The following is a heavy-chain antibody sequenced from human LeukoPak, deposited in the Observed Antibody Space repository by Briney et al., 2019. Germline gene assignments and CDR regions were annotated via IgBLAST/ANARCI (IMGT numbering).Heavy chain of an antibody. CDR1: GFTLSGYW. V-gene: IGHV3-74*01. D-gene: IGHD2-15*01. CDR3: ARDPRNVGLAP. J-gene: IGHJ5*02. CDR2: NNGDGSTT. Sequence: GGSLRLSCVASGFTLSGYWMYWVRHAPGKGLMYISRNNGDGSTTNYADVVTGRFTMSRDNVKNTLYLQMNSLRVEDTAVYYCARDPRNVGLAPWGQGTLVTVSS.